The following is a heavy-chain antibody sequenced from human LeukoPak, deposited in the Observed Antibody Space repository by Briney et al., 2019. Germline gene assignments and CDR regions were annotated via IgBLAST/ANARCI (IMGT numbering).Heavy chain of an antibody. CDR3: ARTHSGSGWTGTPWYFDL. CDR2: IIPIFGTA. Sequence: ASVKVSCKASGGTFSSYAISWVRQAPGQGLEWMGGIIPIFGTANYAQKFQGRVTITADESTSTAYMELSSLRSEDTAVYYRARTHSGSGWTGTPWYFDLWGRGTLVTVSS. V-gene: IGHV1-69*13. CDR1: GGTFSSYA. J-gene: IGHJ2*01. D-gene: IGHD6-19*01.